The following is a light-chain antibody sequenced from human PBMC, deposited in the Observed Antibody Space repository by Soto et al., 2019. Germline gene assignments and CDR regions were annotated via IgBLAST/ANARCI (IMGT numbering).Light chain of an antibody. CDR1: QSVSSSS. CDR3: QQYGASPR. V-gene: IGKV3-20*01. CDR2: GAS. Sequence: DIVLTQSPGTLSLSPGERATLSCRASQSVSSSSLAWYQHKPGQAPRLLIYGASNMATGIPDRFSGRGSGTDFTVTINGLEPEDVAVYFCQQYGASPRFGQGTRLEIK. J-gene: IGKJ5*01.